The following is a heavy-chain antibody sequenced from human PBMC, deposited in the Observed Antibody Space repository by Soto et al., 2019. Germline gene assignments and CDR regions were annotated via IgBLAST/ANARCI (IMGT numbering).Heavy chain of an antibody. CDR2: IIPIFGTT. Sequence: QVQLVQYGAEVKKPGSSVKVSCKASGGTFSNYAISWVRQAPGQGLEWMGGIIPIFGTTNYAQKFQGRVTITADESTSTAYMELRSLRSEVSAVYYCARDAIFGVVIRGIDYFYGMDVWGQGTMVTVSS. CDR3: ARDAIFGVVIRGIDYFYGMDV. CDR1: GGTFSNYA. V-gene: IGHV1-69*01. J-gene: IGHJ6*02. D-gene: IGHD3-3*01.